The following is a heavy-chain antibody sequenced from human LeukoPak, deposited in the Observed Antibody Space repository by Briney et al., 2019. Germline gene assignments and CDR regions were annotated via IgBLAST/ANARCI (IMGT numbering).Heavy chain of an antibody. CDR3: AKAIRPGGGLGMDV. D-gene: IGHD4-23*01. CDR2: ISGSGGNT. J-gene: IGHJ6*02. Sequence: GGSLRLSCAASGFTFSSYAMSWVRQAPGKGLEWVSAISGSGGNTYYADSVKGRFTISRDNSKNTLYLQMNSLRAEDTAVYYCAKAIRPGGGLGMDVWGQGTTVTVSS. CDR1: GFTFSSYA. V-gene: IGHV3-23*01.